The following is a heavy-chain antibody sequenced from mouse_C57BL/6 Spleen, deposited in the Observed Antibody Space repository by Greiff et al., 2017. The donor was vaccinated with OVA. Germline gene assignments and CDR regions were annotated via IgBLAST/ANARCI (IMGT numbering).Heavy chain of an antibody. Sequence: QVQLHQPGAELVMPGASVKLSCKASGYTFTSYWMHWVKQRPGQGLEWIGEIDPSDSYTNYNQKFKGKSTLTVDKSSSTAYMQLSSLTSEDSAVYYCARPAQSPFDYWGQGTTLTVSS. J-gene: IGHJ2*01. CDR3: ARPAQSPFDY. D-gene: IGHD3-2*02. CDR2: IDPSDSYT. V-gene: IGHV1-69*01. CDR1: GYTFTSYW.